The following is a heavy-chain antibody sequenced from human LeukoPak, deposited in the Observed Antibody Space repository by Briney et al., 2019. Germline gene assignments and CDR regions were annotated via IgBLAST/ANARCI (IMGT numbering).Heavy chain of an antibody. V-gene: IGHV4-59*01. CDR1: GGSISNYY. J-gene: IGHJ4*02. D-gene: IGHD5-24*01. Sequence: SETLSLTCPVSGGSISNYYYWTWIPHPPGKGLEWIGYVYYTGSTNFNPSLKSRVTMSLDTSRNPFSLKLTSLTAADTAVYYCARGAMATTPFFDYWGQGTLVTVSS. CDR2: VYYTGST. CDR3: ARGAMATTPFFDY.